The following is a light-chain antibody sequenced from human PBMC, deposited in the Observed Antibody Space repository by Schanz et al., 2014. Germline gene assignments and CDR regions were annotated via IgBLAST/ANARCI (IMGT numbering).Light chain of an antibody. CDR3: SSYAGSNNLV. CDR2: EVT. Sequence: QFALTQPPSASGSPGQSVTISCTGTSSDIGGYNFVSWYQQHPGEAPKLMMYEVTKRPSGVPDRFSGSKSGNTASLTVSWLQAEDEAVYYCSSYAGSNNLVFGGGTKVTVL. CDR1: SSDIGGYNF. V-gene: IGLV2-8*01. J-gene: IGLJ2*01.